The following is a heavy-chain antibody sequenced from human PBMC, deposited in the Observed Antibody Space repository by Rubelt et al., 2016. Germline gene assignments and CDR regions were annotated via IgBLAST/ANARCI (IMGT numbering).Heavy chain of an antibody. V-gene: IGHV1-46*01. CDR3: AREDDYGDRNDAFDI. J-gene: IGHJ3*02. CDR2: INPSGGST. Sequence: QVQLVQSGAEVKKPGASVKVSCKASGYTFTSYYMHWVRQAPGQGLEWMGIINPSGGSTSYAQKFQGRVSMTRDTSTRTVYMELSSLRSEDTAVYYCAREDDYGDRNDAFDIWGQGTMVTVSS. CDR1: GYTFTSYY. D-gene: IGHD4-17*01.